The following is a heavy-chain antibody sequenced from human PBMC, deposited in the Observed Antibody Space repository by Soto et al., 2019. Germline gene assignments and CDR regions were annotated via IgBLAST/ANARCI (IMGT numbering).Heavy chain of an antibody. D-gene: IGHD2-15*01. CDR1: GGSISSYY. V-gene: IGHV4-59*01. Sequence: SETLSLTCTVSGGSISSYYWSWIRQPPGKGLEWIGYIYYSGSTNYNPSLKSRVTISVDTFKNQFSLKLSSVTAADTAVYYCARGVLSGGSCYFDYWGQGTLVTVSS. CDR3: ARGVLSGGSCYFDY. CDR2: IYYSGST. J-gene: IGHJ4*02.